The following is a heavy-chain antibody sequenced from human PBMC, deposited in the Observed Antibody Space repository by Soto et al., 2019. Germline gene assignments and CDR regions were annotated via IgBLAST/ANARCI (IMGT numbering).Heavy chain of an antibody. J-gene: IGHJ4*02. CDR3: AIRGASQWLKF. CDR2: IYTGDSDT. Sequence: GESLKISCKGSGYSFTSYWIGWVRQVPGKGLEWMGIIYTGDSDTRYSPSFQGQVTISADKSINTAYLQWSSLKASDTAIYYCAIRGASQWLKFWGQGTLVTVSS. CDR1: GYSFTSYW. D-gene: IGHD6-19*01. V-gene: IGHV5-51*01.